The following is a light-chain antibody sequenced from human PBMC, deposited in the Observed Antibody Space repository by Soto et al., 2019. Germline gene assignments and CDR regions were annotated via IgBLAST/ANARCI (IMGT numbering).Light chain of an antibody. J-gene: IGKJ1*01. CDR2: GAS. Sequence: EIVLTQSPGTLSLSPGERATLSCRASQSVSSSYLAWYQQKPGQAPRLLISGASSRATGIPDRFSGSGSGTDFTLTISRLEPEDFAVYYCQQYGSAPLTFGQGTKVEIK. CDR1: QSVSSSY. CDR3: QQYGSAPLT. V-gene: IGKV3-20*01.